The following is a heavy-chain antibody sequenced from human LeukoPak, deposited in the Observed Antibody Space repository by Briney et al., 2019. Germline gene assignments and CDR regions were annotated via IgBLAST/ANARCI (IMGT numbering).Heavy chain of an antibody. V-gene: IGHV3-21*01. CDR3: ARVRCSGGGCFYNFDY. Sequence: GGSLRLSCAASGFTFSTYSMNWVRQAPGKGLEWVSSLSSSSTYVYYADSVKGRFTISRDNARNSLYLQMNSLRAEDTAVYYCARVRCSGGGCFYNFDYWGQGSLVTVSS. CDR2: LSSSSTYV. D-gene: IGHD2-15*01. J-gene: IGHJ4*02. CDR1: GFTFSTYS.